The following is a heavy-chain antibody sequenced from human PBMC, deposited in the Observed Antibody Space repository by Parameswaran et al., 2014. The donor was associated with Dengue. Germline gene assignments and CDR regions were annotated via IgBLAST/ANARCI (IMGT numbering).Heavy chain of an antibody. CDR1: GYSFTSYW. V-gene: IGHV5-10-1*01. J-gene: IGHJ4*02. Sequence: KVSCKGSGYSFTSYWISWVRQMPGKGLEWMGRIDPSDSYTNYSPSFQGHVTISADKSISTAYLQWSSLKASDTAMYYCARQYDSGEYYFDYWGQGTLVTVSS. CDR3: ARQYDSGEYYFDY. D-gene: IGHD3-22*01. CDR2: IDPSDSYT.